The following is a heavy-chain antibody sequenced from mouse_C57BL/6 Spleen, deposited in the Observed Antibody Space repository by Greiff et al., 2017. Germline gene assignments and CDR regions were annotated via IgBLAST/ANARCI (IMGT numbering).Heavy chain of an antibody. J-gene: IGHJ4*01. Sequence: VQLQQSGPELVKPGASVKISCKASGYSFTGYYMNWVKQSPEKSLEWIGEINPSTGGTTYNQKFKAKATLTVDKSSSTAYMQLKSLTSEDSAVYYCARSGDYDDYAMDGWGQGASVTVAS. CDR3: ARSGDYDDYAMDG. CDR1: GYSFTGYY. V-gene: IGHV1-42*01. CDR2: INPSTGGT. D-gene: IGHD2-4*01.